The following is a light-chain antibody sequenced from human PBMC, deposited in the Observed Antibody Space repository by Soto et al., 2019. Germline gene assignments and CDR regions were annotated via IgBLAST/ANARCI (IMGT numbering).Light chain of an antibody. Sequence: DIQLTQSPSFLSASVGDGVTITCRASQGISSYLAWYQQKPGKAPKLLIYAASTLQSGVPSRFSGSGSGTEFTLTISSLQPEDFATYYCQQLNSYPGITFGQGTRLEIK. J-gene: IGKJ5*01. CDR3: QQLNSYPGIT. V-gene: IGKV1-9*01. CDR2: AAS. CDR1: QGISSY.